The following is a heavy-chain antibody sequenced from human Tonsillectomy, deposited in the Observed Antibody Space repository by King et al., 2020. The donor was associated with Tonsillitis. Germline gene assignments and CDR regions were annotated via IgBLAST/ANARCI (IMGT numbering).Heavy chain of an antibody. J-gene: IGHJ3*02. Sequence: QLQESGPGLVKPSGTLSLSCVVSGGSISSSNWWSWVRQPPGKGLEWLGQIYHSGGTNYNPSLKSRVTISVDKSKNQFSLKLSSVTAADTAVYYCARAPWIRHAFDIWGQETMVTVSS. V-gene: IGHV4-4*02. CDR1: GGSISSSNW. D-gene: IGHD2-2*03. CDR3: ARAPWIRHAFDI. CDR2: IYHSGGT.